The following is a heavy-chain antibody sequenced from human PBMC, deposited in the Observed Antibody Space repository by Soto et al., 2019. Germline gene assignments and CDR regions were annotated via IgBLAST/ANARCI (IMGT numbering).Heavy chain of an antibody. V-gene: IGHV3-7*05. Sequence: GGSLRLSCAASGFTFSYFWMSWVRLAPGKGPECVARIKQDGGDIQYVDSVRGRFTISRDNAKSSLYLQMNSLRAEDTAVYYCAREGYGHYFDHWAQGTLVTVSS. D-gene: IGHD3-16*01. CDR2: IKQDGGDI. J-gene: IGHJ4*02. CDR3: AREGYGHYFDH. CDR1: GFTFSYFW.